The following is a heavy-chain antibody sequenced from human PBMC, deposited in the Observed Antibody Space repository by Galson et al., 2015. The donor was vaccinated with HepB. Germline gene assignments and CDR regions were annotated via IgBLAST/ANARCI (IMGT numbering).Heavy chain of an antibody. CDR3: ARDNFGSGIPLAVGYFDY. CDR1: GGTFSSYA. Sequence: SVKVSCKASGGTFSSYAISWVRQAPGQGLEWMGRIIPILNIANSAQKFQGRVTITADKSTSTASMELSSLRFEDAAVYYCARDNFGSGIPLAVGYFDYWGQGTLVTVSS. V-gene: IGHV1-69*04. J-gene: IGHJ4*02. D-gene: IGHD3-10*01. CDR2: IIPILNIA.